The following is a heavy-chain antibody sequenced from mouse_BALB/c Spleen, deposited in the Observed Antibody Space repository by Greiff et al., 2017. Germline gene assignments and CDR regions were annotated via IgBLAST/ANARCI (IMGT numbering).Heavy chain of an antibody. CDR2: ISSGGGNT. CDR3: ARQEAFAY. CDR1: GFTFSSYT. V-gene: IGHV5-9*03. J-gene: IGHJ3*01. Sequence: EVMLVESGGGLVKPGGSLKLSCAASGFTFSSYTMSWVRQTPEKRLEWVATISSGGGNTYYPDSVKGRFTISRDNAKNNLYLQMSSLRSEDTALYYCARQEAFAYWGQGTLVTVSA.